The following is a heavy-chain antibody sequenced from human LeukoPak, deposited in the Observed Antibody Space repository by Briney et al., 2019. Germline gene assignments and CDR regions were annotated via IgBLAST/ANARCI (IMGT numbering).Heavy chain of an antibody. D-gene: IGHD3-22*01. V-gene: IGHV1-46*01. Sequence: ASVKVSCKASGYTFTSYYMHWVRQAPGQGLEWMGIIDPSGGSTSYAQKFQGRVTMTRDTSTSTVYMELSSLRSEDTAVCYCARDKLTNYYDSSGYILDYWGQGTLVTVSS. CDR2: IDPSGGST. CDR3: ARDKLTNYYDSSGYILDY. CDR1: GYTFTSYY. J-gene: IGHJ4*02.